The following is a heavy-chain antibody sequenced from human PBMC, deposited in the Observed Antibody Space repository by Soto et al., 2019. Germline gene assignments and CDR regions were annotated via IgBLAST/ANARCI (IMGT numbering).Heavy chain of an antibody. J-gene: IGHJ3*01. Sequence: EVQLVESGGGLVQPGGSLRLSCAASGFTVSNNCMSWVRQAPGKGLEWVSVIYTGGNTDYADSVKGRFTISRDNSKNILYLQRSSRGAEARVWYYWAGVPGAWRIVFALGGQGTMAPLSP. D-gene: IGHD2-15*01. CDR2: IYTGGNT. CDR3: AGVPGAWRIVFAL. V-gene: IGHV3-66*01. CDR1: GFTVSNNC.